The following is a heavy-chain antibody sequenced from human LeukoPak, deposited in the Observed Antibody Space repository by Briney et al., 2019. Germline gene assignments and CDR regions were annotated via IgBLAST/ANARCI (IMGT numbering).Heavy chain of an antibody. Sequence: GGSLRLSCAASGFTFSSYWMSWVRQAPGRGLEWVASIKQDGSEKYYVDSVKGRFTISRDNAKNSLYLQMNSLRAEDTAVYYCAKDPDCTSGVCYTFFDYWGQGTLVTVSS. D-gene: IGHD2-8*01. CDR2: IKQDGSEK. V-gene: IGHV3-7*03. CDR1: GFTFSSYW. J-gene: IGHJ4*02. CDR3: AKDPDCTSGVCYTFFDY.